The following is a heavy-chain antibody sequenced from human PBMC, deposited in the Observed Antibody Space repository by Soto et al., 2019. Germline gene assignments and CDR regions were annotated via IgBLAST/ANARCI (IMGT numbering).Heavy chain of an antibody. V-gene: IGHV3-7*05. CDR3: ARLRFILTERDFDS. J-gene: IGHJ4*02. CDR2: IKQDGTSK. D-gene: IGHD3-16*01. CDR1: GFTFTSYW. Sequence: EVQLVESGGGLVQPGGSLRLSCKASGFTFTSYWMSWVRQAPGKGLEWVANIKQDGTSKYYADSVKGRFTVSRDNAKSSVHLQMDSLRDDDTAVYRCARLRFILTERDFDSWGQGTLVIVSS.